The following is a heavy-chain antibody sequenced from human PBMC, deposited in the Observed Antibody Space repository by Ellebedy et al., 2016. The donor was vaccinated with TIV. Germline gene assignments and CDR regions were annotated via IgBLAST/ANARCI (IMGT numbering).Heavy chain of an antibody. CDR2: MSYSGST. CDR1: GGSISSYY. D-gene: IGHD4-17*01. Sequence: MPSETLSLTCTVSGGSISSYYWSWIRQPPGKGLEWIGYMSYSGSTNYNPSLKSRVTISVDTSKNQFSLKLSSVTAADTAVYYCARDSTTSRAFDIWGQGTMVAVSS. V-gene: IGHV4-59*12. J-gene: IGHJ3*02. CDR3: ARDSTTSRAFDI.